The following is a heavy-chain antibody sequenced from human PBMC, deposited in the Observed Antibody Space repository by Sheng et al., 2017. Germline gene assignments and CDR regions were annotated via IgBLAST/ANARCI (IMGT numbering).Heavy chain of an antibody. CDR3: ARDLGYGSGKTGDH. J-gene: IGHJ5*02. CDR2: INPHSGGA. CDR1: GYIFTAYY. D-gene: IGHD3-10*01. Sequence: QVQLVQSGAEVKKPGASVKVSCEGSGYIFTAYYIHWVRQAPGQGLEWVGWINPHSGGANYAQKFQGRVTLTRDTSISTAYMELSRLRSDDTAVFYCARDLGYGSGKTGDHWGQGTLVTVSS. V-gene: IGHV1-2*02.